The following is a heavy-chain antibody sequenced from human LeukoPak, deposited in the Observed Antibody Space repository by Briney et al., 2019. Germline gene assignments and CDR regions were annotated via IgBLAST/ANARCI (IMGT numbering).Heavy chain of an antibody. D-gene: IGHD2-2*01. J-gene: IGHJ6*03. CDR3: AREVPAALYYYYYYYMDV. CDR2: INHSGST. V-gene: IGHV4-34*01. CDR1: GGSFSGYY. Sequence: SETLSLTCAVYGGSFSGYYWSWIRQPPGKGLEWIGEINHSGSTNYNPSLKSRVTISVDTSKNQFCLKLSSVTAADTAVYYCAREVPAALYYYYYYYMDVWGKGTTVTVSS.